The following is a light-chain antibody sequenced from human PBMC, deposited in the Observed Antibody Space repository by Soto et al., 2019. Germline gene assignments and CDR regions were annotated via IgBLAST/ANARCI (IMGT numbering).Light chain of an antibody. CDR2: DAS. CDR1: QRVSSN. Sequence: ETVMTQSPATLSVSPGERPTLSCRASQRVSSNLAWYQQKPGQAPRLLIYDASTRATGIPARFSGSGSGTEFTLTISSLQSEDFAVYYCQQYNTWPLTFGPGTKVDI. CDR3: QQYNTWPLT. V-gene: IGKV3-15*01. J-gene: IGKJ3*01.